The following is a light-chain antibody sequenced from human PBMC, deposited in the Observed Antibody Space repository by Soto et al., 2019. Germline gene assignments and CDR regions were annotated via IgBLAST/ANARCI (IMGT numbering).Light chain of an antibody. J-gene: IGLJ1*01. V-gene: IGLV2-11*01. CDR1: SSDVGGYNY. CDR2: DVS. Sequence: SALTQPRSVSGSPGQSVTISCTGTSSDVGGYNYVSWYQQHPGKAPKLMIYDVSKRPSGVPDRFSGSKSGNTASLTISGLQAEDEADYYCCSYAGSYTYVFGAGTKHTVL. CDR3: CSYAGSYTYV.